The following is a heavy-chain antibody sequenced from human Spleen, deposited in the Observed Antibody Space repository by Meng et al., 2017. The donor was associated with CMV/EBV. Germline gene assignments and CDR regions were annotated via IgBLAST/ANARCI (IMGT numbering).Heavy chain of an antibody. J-gene: IGHJ6*02. Sequence: SVKVSCKASVGTFSSYAISWVRQAPGQGLEWMGGIIPTLGIANYAQKFQGRVTMTRDTSISTVYMELSSLSSEDTAVYYCAREGRYSHGNDYYYGMDVWGQGTTVTVSS. CDR3: AREGRYSHGNDYYYGMDV. D-gene: IGHD5-18*01. CDR2: IIPTLGIA. V-gene: IGHV1-69*10. CDR1: VGTFSSYA.